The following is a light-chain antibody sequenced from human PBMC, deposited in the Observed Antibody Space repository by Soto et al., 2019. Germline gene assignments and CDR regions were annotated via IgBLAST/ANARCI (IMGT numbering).Light chain of an antibody. J-gene: IGLJ1*01. Sequence: QSVLTQPPSVSGSPGQSVTISCTGTSSDVGSYNHVSWYQQPPGTAPKLMIYEVSNRPSGVPDRFSGSKSGNTASLTIFGLQAEDEADYYCTSYTSSNTYVFGTGTKVTAL. CDR1: SSDVGSYNH. CDR3: TSYTSSNTYV. V-gene: IGLV2-18*02. CDR2: EVS.